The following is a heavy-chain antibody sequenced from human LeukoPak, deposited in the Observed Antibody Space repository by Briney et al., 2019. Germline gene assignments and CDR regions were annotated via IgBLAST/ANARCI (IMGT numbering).Heavy chain of an antibody. CDR1: GYAFTSYA. D-gene: IGHD5-18*01. J-gene: IGHJ4*02. Sequence: GASVKVSCKASGYAFTSYAMHWVRQAPGQRLEWMGWINAGNGNTKYSQKFQGRVTITRDTSASTAYMELSSLRSEDTAVYYCARTVDTAPEGDYWGQGTLVTVSS. V-gene: IGHV1-3*01. CDR2: INAGNGNT. CDR3: ARTVDTAPEGDY.